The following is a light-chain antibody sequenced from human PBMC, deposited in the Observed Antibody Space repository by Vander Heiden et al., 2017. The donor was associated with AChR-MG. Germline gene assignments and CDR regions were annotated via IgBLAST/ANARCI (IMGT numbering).Light chain of an antibody. CDR1: QNVSGTY. J-gene: IGKJ3*01. CDR2: SAS. CDR3: QQDGSSPLT. Sequence: SVLTHSPGTLSLSPGEGATLSCTASQNVSGTYLAWYQQKPGQAPRLLIFSASNRAAGIADRFSGSGSGTDFTLTISRLEPEDFAVYYCQQDGSSPLTFGHGTKVEVK. V-gene: IGKV3-20*01.